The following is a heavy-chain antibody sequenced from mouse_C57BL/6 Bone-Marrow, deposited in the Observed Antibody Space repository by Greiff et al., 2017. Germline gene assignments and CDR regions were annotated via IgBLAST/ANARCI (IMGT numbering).Heavy chain of an antibody. Sequence: VQLKESGAELVRPGASVKLSCTASGFNIKDDYMHWVKQRPEQGLEWIGRIDPENGDTEYASKFQGKATITADTSSNTAYLQLSSLTSEDTAVYYCTVSDYDPDYWGQGTTLTVSS. D-gene: IGHD2-4*01. CDR3: TVSDYDPDY. J-gene: IGHJ2*01. CDR2: IDPENGDT. CDR1: GFNIKDDY. V-gene: IGHV14-4*01.